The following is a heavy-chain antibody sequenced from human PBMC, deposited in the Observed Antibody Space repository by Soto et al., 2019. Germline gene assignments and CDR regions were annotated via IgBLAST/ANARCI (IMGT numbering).Heavy chain of an antibody. V-gene: IGHV3-30*18. CDR3: AKDKQWLEYQLDY. J-gene: IGHJ4*02. D-gene: IGHD6-19*01. CDR1: GFTFSSYG. CDR2: ISYDGSNK. Sequence: HPGGSLRLSCAASGFTFSSYGMHWVRQAPGKGLEWVAVISYDGSNKYYADSVKGRFTISRDNSKNTLYLQMNSLRAEDTAVYYCAKDKQWLEYQLDYWGQGTLVTVSS.